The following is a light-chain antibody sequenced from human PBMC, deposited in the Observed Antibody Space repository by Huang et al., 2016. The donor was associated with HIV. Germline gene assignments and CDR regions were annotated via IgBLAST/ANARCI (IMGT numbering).Light chain of an antibody. CDR1: QSISSSS. CDR3: HQYGSPPFT. V-gene: IGKV3-20*01. J-gene: IGKJ3*01. Sequence: EIVLTQSPGTLYLSLGERATLSCRASQSISSSSLAWYLQKPGQAPTLLIHGASTRATDIPDRFSGSGSGTDFTLTISRLEPEDFAVYYCHQYGSPPFTFGPGTKVDIK. CDR2: GAS.